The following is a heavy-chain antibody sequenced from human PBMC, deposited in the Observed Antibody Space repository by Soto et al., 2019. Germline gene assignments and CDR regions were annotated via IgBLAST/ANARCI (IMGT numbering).Heavy chain of an antibody. V-gene: IGHV3-43D*04. CDR3: AKDAAAAGTTGIRHYGMDV. J-gene: IGHJ6*02. CDR1: GFTFDDYA. D-gene: IGHD6-13*01. CDR2: ISWDGGST. Sequence: PGGSLRLSCAASGFTFDDYAMHWVRQAPGKGLEWVSLISWDGGSTYYADSVKGRFTISRDNSKNSLYLQMNSLRAEDTALYYCAKDAAAAGTTGIRHYGMDVWGQGTTVTVSS.